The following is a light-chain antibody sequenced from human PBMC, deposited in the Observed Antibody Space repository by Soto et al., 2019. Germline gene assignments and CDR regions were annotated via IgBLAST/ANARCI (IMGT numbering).Light chain of an antibody. V-gene: IGLV2-23*01. CDR3: CSYAGSGTDNYV. J-gene: IGLJ1*01. Sequence: QSVLTQPASVSGSPGQSITISCTGTSSDNGTYNLVSWYQHYPGKAPKLMIYEGIKRPSGVSNRFSGSKSGNTAFLTISGLQAEDEADYYCCSYAGSGTDNYVFGSGTKVTVL. CDR2: EGI. CDR1: SSDNGTYNL.